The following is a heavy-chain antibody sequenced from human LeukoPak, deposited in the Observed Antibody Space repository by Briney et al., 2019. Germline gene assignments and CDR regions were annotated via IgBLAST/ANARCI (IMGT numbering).Heavy chain of an antibody. CDR3: TCGSSSSGWYDPYYFDY. D-gene: IGHD6-19*01. J-gene: IGHJ4*02. Sequence: GASLRLSCTASGFTFGAYAMSWFRQAPGKGLEWVGFIRSKLYGGTTEYAASVKGRSTISRDDSKSIAYLQMNSLKTEDTAVYYCTCGSSSSGWYDPYYFDYWGQGTLVTVSS. CDR1: GFTFGAYA. CDR2: IRSKLYGGTT. V-gene: IGHV3-49*03.